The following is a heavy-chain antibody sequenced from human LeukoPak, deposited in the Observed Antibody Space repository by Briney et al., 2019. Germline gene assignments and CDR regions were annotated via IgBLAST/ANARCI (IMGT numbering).Heavy chain of an antibody. CDR2: MNHDGNLS. V-gene: IGHV3-7*01. D-gene: IGHD5-12*01. CDR1: GFTFSNYW. Sequence: PGGSLRLSCAASGFTFSNYWMTWVRQAPGKGLEWVAIMNHDGNLSYYVDSVKGRFTISRDNAKNSLYLLMNSLRAEDTAVYYCARVGYTGWNFDDWGQGTLVTVSS. CDR3: ARVGYTGWNFDD. J-gene: IGHJ4*02.